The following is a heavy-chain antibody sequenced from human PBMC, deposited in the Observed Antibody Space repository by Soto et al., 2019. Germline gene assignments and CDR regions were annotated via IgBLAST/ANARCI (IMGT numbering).Heavy chain of an antibody. CDR1: GYPFTDFA. V-gene: IGHV1-18*01. CDR3: ARDGDYGDSRLHDSFDA. Sequence: QAQLVQSGPEVKQPGASVKVSCKASGYPFTDFAISWVRQAPGQGLEWMGWISPYSGNTNYAQKLQGRVSMTADASTGTAYVEVRSLKSDDTATYFCARDGDYGDSRLHDSFDAWGQGTMVTVSS. D-gene: IGHD4-17*01. J-gene: IGHJ3*01. CDR2: ISPYSGNT.